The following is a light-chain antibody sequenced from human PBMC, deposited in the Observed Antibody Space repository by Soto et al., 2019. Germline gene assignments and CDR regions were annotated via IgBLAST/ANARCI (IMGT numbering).Light chain of an antibody. CDR2: EAS. J-gene: IGLJ1*01. CDR1: SSDVGSYNL. CDR3: CSYAGSFDV. V-gene: IGLV2-23*01. Sequence: QSALTQPASVSGSPGQSITISCAGTSSDVGSYNLVSWYQQHPGKAPKLIIYEASERPSGVSNRLSGSKSGNTASLTISGLQTEDEADYYCCSYAGSFDVFGTGTKLTVL.